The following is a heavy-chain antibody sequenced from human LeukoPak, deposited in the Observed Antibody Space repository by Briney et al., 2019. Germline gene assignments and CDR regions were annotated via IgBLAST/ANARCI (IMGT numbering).Heavy chain of an antibody. J-gene: IGHJ4*02. V-gene: IGHV3-9*01. Sequence: SGGSLRLSCAASGFTFDDYAMHWVRQAPGKGLEWVSGISWHSGTIDYADSVKGRFTISRDNAKNTLYLQMNSLRAEDTSVYYCARRAAALGAFDYWGQGTLVTVSS. CDR1: GFTFDDYA. CDR2: ISWHSGTI. CDR3: ARRAAALGAFDY. D-gene: IGHD6-13*01.